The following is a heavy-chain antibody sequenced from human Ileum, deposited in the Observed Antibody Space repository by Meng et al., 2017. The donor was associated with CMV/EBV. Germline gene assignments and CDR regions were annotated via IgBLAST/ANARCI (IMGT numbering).Heavy chain of an antibody. J-gene: IGHJ6*02. V-gene: IGHV3-11*01. CDR2: ISSSGSTI. D-gene: IGHD6-6*01. Sequence: GESLKISCAASGFTFSAYYMSWFRQAPGKGLEWVSYISSSGSTIYYADSGKGRFTISRDNAKNSLYLQMNSLRAEDTAVYYCAKAARALGFGMDVWGQGTTVTVSS. CDR1: GFTFSAYY. CDR3: AKAARALGFGMDV.